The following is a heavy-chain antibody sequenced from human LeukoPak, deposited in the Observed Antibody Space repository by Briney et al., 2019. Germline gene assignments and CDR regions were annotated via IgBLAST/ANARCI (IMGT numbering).Heavy chain of an antibody. CDR3: ARDQVGYSSGWCGSAADY. CDR1: GGSFSGYY. J-gene: IGHJ4*02. V-gene: IGHV4-34*01. Sequence: SETLSLTCAVYGGSFSGYYWSWIRQPPGKGLEWIGEINHSGSTNYNLSLKSRVTISVDTSKNQFSLKLSSVTAADTAVYYCARDQVGYSSGWCGSAADYWGQGTLVTVSS. D-gene: IGHD6-19*01. CDR2: INHSGST.